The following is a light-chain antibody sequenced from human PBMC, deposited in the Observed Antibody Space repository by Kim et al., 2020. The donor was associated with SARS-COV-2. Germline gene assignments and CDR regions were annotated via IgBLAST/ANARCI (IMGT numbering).Light chain of an antibody. CDR3: QQSYRAMYT. Sequence: ASVGDRVTITCRASQSISSYLNWYQQKPGKDPKLLIYAASSLQSGVPSRFSGSGSGTDFTLAISSLQPEDFATYYCQQSYRAMYTFGQGTKMEI. CDR1: QSISSY. CDR2: AAS. J-gene: IGKJ2*01. V-gene: IGKV1-39*01.